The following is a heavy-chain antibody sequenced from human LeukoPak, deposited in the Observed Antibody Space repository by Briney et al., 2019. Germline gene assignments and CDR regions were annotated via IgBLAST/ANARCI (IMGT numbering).Heavy chain of an antibody. CDR3: ARACTSGSYLFFDY. J-gene: IGHJ4*02. V-gene: IGHV3-66*02. Sequence: GGSLRFSCAASGFTVSSNYMSWVRQAPGKGLEWVSAIYSGGSTYYADSVKGRFTISRDNSKNTLYLQMNSLRAEDTAVYYCARACTSGSYLFFDYWGQGTLVTVSS. D-gene: IGHD1-26*01. CDR2: IYSGGST. CDR1: GFTVSSNY.